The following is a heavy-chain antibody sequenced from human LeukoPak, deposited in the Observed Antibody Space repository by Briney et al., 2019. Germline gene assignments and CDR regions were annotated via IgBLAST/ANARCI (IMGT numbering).Heavy chain of an antibody. D-gene: IGHD3-9*01. CDR1: GFTFGSYA. Sequence: GGSLRLTCAASGFTFGSYAMSWVSQGPGKGLEWVSAISGSGSTTSYADSVTGRFTISRDNAKNTLYLQMKNLKADDTAVYSCVKASAGALTFDYWGQGTLVTVSS. V-gene: IGHV3-23*01. J-gene: IGHJ4*02. CDR3: VKASAGALTFDY. CDR2: ISGSGSTT.